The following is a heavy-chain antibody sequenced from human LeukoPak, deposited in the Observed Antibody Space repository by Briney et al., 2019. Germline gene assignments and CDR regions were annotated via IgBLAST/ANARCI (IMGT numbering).Heavy chain of an antibody. D-gene: IGHD6-13*01. CDR3: AKTHSSSWGIFDY. Sequence: GGSLRLSCATSGFTFSSYGMHWVRQVPGQGLEWVAFIRNDGSTKYFADSVKGRFTISRDNSKNTLYLQMNSLRAEDTAVYYCAKTHSSSWGIFDYWGQGTLVTVSS. CDR2: IRNDGSTK. CDR1: GFTFSSYG. V-gene: IGHV3-30*02. J-gene: IGHJ4*02.